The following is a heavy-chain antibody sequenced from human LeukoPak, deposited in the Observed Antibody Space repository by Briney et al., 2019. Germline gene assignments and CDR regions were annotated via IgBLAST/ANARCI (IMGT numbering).Heavy chain of an antibody. D-gene: IGHD6-6*01. V-gene: IGHV3-23*01. CDR2: ISGSGDST. Sequence: PGGSLRLSCAASGFTFSSYAMCWVRQAPGKGLEWVSAISGSGDSTYYADSVKGRFTISRDNSKNTLYLQMNSLRAEDTAVYYCAKDGLPSSIAARGEEYYYYGMDVWGQGTTVTVSS. J-gene: IGHJ6*02. CDR1: GFTFSSYA. CDR3: AKDGLPSSIAARGEEYYYYGMDV.